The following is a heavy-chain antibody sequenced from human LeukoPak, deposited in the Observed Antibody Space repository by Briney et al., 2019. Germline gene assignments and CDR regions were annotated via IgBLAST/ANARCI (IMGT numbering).Heavy chain of an antibody. Sequence: SETLSLTCTVSGYSISSGYYWGWIRQPPGKGLEWIGSIYHSGSTYYNPSIKRRVTISVDTSKNQFSLKLSSVTAADTAVYYCARDLYYDSSGYWRVGAFDIWGQGTMVTVSS. D-gene: IGHD3-22*01. V-gene: IGHV4-38-2*02. J-gene: IGHJ3*02. CDR1: GYSISSGYY. CDR3: ARDLYYDSSGYWRVGAFDI. CDR2: IYHSGST.